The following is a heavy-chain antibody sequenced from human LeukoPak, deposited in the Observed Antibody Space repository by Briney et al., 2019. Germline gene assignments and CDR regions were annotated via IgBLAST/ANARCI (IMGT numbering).Heavy chain of an antibody. J-gene: IGHJ6*02. D-gene: IGHD4-17*01. CDR1: GYTFTSYG. V-gene: IGHV1-18*01. CDR3: ARAGVHDYGDYGLRDYYYYGMDV. CDR2: ISAYNGNT. Sequence: ASVKVSCKASGYTFTSYGTSWVRQAPGQGLEWMGWISAYNGNTNYAQKLQGRVTMTTDTSTSTAYMELRSLRSDDTAVYYCARAGVHDYGDYGLRDYYYYGMDVWGQGTTVTVSS.